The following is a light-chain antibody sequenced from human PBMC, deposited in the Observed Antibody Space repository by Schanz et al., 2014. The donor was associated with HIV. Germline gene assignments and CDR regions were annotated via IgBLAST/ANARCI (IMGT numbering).Light chain of an antibody. CDR3: QHYGMSPPPNTIT. V-gene: IGKV3-20*01. CDR1: RDFRSTY. J-gene: IGKJ5*01. CDR2: DAS. Sequence: EIVMTQSPATLSVSPGERATLSCRASRDFRSTYLAWYQQRPGQAPRLLIYDASSRAAGIPDRFSGSGSGTEFTLTISGLEPEDFALYYCQHYGMSPPPNTITFGQGTRLEIK.